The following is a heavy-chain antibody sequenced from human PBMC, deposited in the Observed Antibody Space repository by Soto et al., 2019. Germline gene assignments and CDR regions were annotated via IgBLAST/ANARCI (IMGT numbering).Heavy chain of an antibody. D-gene: IGHD6-25*01. CDR2: IMPVFHTT. V-gene: IGHV1-69*01. J-gene: IGHJ6*02. Sequence: QVQLVQSGAEVKKPGSSVKVSCQASGGTFNNFAFTWVRQAPGQGLEWLGGIMPVFHTTNIAQTFPDRIPVTADDLTTTVYMEMTSLRYDDTAVYYCATATISTVSATLYHYVMDVWGQGTTVTVSS. CDR3: ATATISTVSATLYHYVMDV. CDR1: GGTFNNFA.